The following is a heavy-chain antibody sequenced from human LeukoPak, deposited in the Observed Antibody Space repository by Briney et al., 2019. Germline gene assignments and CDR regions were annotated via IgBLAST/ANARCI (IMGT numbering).Heavy chain of an antibody. CDR3: ATTFSLTGYYKSAFDI. J-gene: IGHJ3*02. D-gene: IGHD3-9*01. Sequence: ASVKVSCKVSGYTLTELSMHWVRQAPGKGLEWMGGLDPEDGETIYAQKFQGRVTMTEDTPTDTAYMELSSLRSEDTAVYYYATTFSLTGYYKSAFDIWGQGTMVTVSS. V-gene: IGHV1-24*01. CDR1: GYTLTELS. CDR2: LDPEDGET.